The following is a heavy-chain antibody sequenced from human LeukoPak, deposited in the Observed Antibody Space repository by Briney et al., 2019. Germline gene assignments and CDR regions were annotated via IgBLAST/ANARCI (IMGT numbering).Heavy chain of an antibody. J-gene: IGHJ2*01. Sequence: ASVKVSCKASGGTFSSYAISWVRQAPGQGLEWMGWINPNSGGTNYAQKFQGRVTMTRDTSISTAYMELSRLRSDDTAVYYCARADDWLIGYFDLWGRGTLVTVSS. CDR3: ARADDWLIGYFDL. CDR2: INPNSGGT. CDR1: GGTFSSYA. V-gene: IGHV1-2*02. D-gene: IGHD3-9*01.